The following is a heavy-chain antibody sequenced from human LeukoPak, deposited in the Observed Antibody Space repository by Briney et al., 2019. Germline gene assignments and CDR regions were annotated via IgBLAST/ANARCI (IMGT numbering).Heavy chain of an antibody. D-gene: IGHD2-2*01. CDR1: GFTFSDYY. CDR2: ISSSGSTI. CDR3: ARDFCSSTSCPQTARDY. V-gene: IGHV3-11*01. J-gene: IGHJ4*02. Sequence: PGGSLRLSCAASGFTFSDYYMSWIRQAPGKGLEWVSYISSSGSTIYYADSVKGRFTISRDNAKNSLYLQMNSLRAEDTAVYYCARDFCSSTSCPQTARDYWGQGTLVTVSS.